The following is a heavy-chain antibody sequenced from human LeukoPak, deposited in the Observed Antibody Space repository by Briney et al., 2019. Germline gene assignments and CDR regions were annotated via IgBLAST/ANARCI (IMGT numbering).Heavy chain of an antibody. CDR2: IKQDGSEK. CDR1: GFTFSSYW. J-gene: IGHJ4*02. Sequence: GGSLRLSCAASGFTFSSYWMSWVRQAPGKGLEWVANIKQDGSEKYYVDSVKGRFTISRDNAKNSLYLQMNSLRAEDTAVYYCARHKYYYDSSGYCSLKYWGQGTLVTVSS. CDR3: ARHKYYYDSSGYCSLKY. D-gene: IGHD3-22*01. V-gene: IGHV3-7*01.